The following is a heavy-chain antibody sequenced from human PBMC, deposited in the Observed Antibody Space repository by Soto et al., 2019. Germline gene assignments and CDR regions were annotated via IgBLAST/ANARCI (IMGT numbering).Heavy chain of an antibody. Sequence: GGSLRLSCAASGFTFSSYAMSWVRQAPGEGLEWVSAISGSGGSTYYADSVKGRFTISRDNSKNTLYLQMNSLRAEDTAVYYCAKVTSSSWNYYGMDVWGQGTTVTVSS. CDR3: AKVTSSSWNYYGMDV. J-gene: IGHJ6*02. CDR2: ISGSGGST. CDR1: GFTFSSYA. D-gene: IGHD6-13*01. V-gene: IGHV3-23*01.